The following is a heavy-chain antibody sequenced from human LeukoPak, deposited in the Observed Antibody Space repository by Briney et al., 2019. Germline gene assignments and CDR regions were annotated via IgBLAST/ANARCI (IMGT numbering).Heavy chain of an antibody. D-gene: IGHD3-22*01. CDR3: ARGYYYDYSGPDFDY. Sequence: SETLSLTCSVSGCSIISYYWSWIRQPPGKGLEWIGYIYYTGSTNSNPSLKSRVTISVDTSKNQFSLRLTSVTAADTAVYYCARGYYYDYSGPDFDYWGQGTLVTVSS. V-gene: IGHV4-59*01. CDR1: GCSIISYY. J-gene: IGHJ4*02. CDR2: IYYTGST.